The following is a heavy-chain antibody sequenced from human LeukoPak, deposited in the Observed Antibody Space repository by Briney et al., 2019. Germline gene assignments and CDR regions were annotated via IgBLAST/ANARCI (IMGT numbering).Heavy chain of an antibody. CDR2: ISGSGGST. CDR1: GFTFSSYA. D-gene: IGHD2-2*01. CDR3: ARAVVVPAAISYYYGMDV. Sequence: GGSLRLSCAASGFTFSSYAMSWVRQAPGKGLEWVLAISGSGGSTYYADSVKGRFTISRDNSKNTLYLQMNSLRAEDTAVYYCARAVVVPAAISYYYGMDVWGQGTTVTVSS. J-gene: IGHJ6*02. V-gene: IGHV3-23*01.